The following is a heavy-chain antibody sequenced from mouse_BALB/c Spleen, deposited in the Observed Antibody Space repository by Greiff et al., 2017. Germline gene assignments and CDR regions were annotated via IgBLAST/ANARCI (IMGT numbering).Heavy chain of an antibody. Sequence: DVKLVESGGGLVKPGGSLKLSCAASGFTFSSYAMSWVRQTPEKRLEWVATISSGGSYTYYPDSVKGRFTISRDNAKNTLYLQMSSLRSEDTAMYYCARQAIYDGYYYLDYWGQGTTLTVSS. D-gene: IGHD2-3*01. V-gene: IGHV5-9-3*01. CDR1: GFTFSSYA. J-gene: IGHJ2*01. CDR2: ISSGGSYT. CDR3: ARQAIYDGYYYLDY.